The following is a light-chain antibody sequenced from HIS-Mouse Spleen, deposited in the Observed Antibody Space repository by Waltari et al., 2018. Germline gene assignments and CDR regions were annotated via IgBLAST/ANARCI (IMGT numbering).Light chain of an antibody. CDR2: EGS. CDR1: SSDVGSYNL. V-gene: IGLV2-23*01. J-gene: IGLJ2*01. Sequence: QSALTQPASVSGSPGQSITISCTRTSSDVGSYNLFSWYQQHPGKAPKLMIYEGSKRPSGVSNRFSGSKSGNTASLTISGLQAEDEADYYCCSYAGSSTVVFGGGTKLTVL. CDR3: CSYAGSSTVV.